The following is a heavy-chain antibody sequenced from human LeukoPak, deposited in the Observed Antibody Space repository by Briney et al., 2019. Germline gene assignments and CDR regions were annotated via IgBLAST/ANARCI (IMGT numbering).Heavy chain of an antibody. Sequence: QPGGSLRLSCAAPGISFRNYAMSWVRQAPARGPEWVSSLRGNDETFYADSVKGRFTLSRDDSRNTVYLQLNNLRVEDTAIYYCARASWVSDPDAVRWGQGTQATVSS. CDR2: LRGNDET. CDR3: ARASWVSDPDAVR. CDR1: GISFRNYA. V-gene: IGHV3-23*01. J-gene: IGHJ4*02. D-gene: IGHD3-10*01.